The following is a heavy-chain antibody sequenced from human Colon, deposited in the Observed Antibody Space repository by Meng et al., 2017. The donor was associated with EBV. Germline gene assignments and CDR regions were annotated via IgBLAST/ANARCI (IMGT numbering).Heavy chain of an antibody. CDR3: ARAVGPDCSSTSCPFDY. V-gene: IGHV4-61*01. D-gene: IGHD2-2*01. J-gene: IGHJ4*02. CDR1: GGSVSRETYY. CDR2: VSYSGGT. Sequence: QVRRRGSVPGRVTPSETLSLTCSVSGGSVSRETYYWNWIRQPPGKALEWIGYVSYSGGTNYNPSLKNRVTISVDTSKNQVSLRLSSVTAADTAVFYCARAVGPDCSSTSCPFDYWGQGTLVTVSS.